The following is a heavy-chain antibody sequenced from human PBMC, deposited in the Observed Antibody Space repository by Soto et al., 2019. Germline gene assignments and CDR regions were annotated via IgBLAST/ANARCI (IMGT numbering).Heavy chain of an antibody. CDR3: ARKTGSNYYYPMDV. CDR2: ISGGGGST. V-gene: IGHV3-23*01. D-gene: IGHD3-9*01. Sequence: EVRLLESGGGLVQPGGSLRLSCAASGFTFTNAMSWVRQAPGKGLEWVSDISGGGGSTYYADSVKCRFTISRDNSKNTLYLYMNSLRVEDTAIYYCARKTGSNYYYPMDVWGQGTTVTVSS. CDR1: GFTFTNA. J-gene: IGHJ6*02.